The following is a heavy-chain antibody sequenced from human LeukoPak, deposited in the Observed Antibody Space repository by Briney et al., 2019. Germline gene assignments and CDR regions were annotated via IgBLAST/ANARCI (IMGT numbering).Heavy chain of an antibody. CDR2: IYPGDSDT. D-gene: IGHD1-26*01. J-gene: IGHJ4*02. Sequence: GESLKISCKGSGYSLTSYWIGWVRQMPGKGLEWMGIIYPGDSDTRYSPSFQGQVTISADKSISTAYLQWSSLKASDTAMYYCARGQYSGSYPYYFDYWGQGTLVTVSS. CDR1: GYSLTSYW. V-gene: IGHV5-51*01. CDR3: ARGQYSGSYPYYFDY.